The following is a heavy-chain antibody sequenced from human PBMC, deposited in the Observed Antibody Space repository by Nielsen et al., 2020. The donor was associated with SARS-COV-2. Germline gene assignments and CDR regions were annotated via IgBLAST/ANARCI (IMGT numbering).Heavy chain of an antibody. J-gene: IGHJ6*02. D-gene: IGHD1-26*01. CDR1: GYTFTSYD. V-gene: IGHV1-2*04. Sequence: ASVKVSCKASGYTFTSYDINWVRQATGQGLEWMGWINPNSGGTNYAQKFQGWVTMTRDTSISTAYMELSRLRSDDTAVYYCARGPIKWSGSYELDVWGQGTTVTVSS. CDR2: INPNSGGT. CDR3: ARGPIKWSGSYELDV.